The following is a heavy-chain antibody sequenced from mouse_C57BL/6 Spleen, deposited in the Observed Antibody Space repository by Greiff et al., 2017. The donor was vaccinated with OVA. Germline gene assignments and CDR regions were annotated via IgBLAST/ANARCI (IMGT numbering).Heavy chain of an antibody. Sequence: VKLVESGPGLVAPSQSLSITCTVSGFSLTSYAISWVRQPPGKGLEWLGVIWTGGGTNYNSALKSRLSISKDNSKSQVFLKMNSLQTDDTARYYCARNRGYYGGAMDYWGQGTSVTVSS. D-gene: IGHD2-3*01. V-gene: IGHV2-9-1*01. J-gene: IGHJ4*01. CDR2: IWTGGGT. CDR1: GFSLTSYA. CDR3: ARNRGYYGGAMDY.